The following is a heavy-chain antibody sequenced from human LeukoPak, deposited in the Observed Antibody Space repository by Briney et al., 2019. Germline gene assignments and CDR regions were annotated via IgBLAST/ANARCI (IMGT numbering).Heavy chain of an antibody. J-gene: IGHJ3*02. CDR2: IYPGDSDT. V-gene: IGHV5-51*01. CDR3: WSFIAVLVYYDALNI. D-gene: IGHD6-19*01. CDR1: GYSFTSYW. Sequence: GESLKISCKGSGYSFTSYWIGWVRQMPGKGLEWVGIIYPGDSDTRYSPSFQGQVTISADKSISTAYLQWSSLKASDTAMYYLWSFIAVLVYYDALNIGGKGTRVTVSS.